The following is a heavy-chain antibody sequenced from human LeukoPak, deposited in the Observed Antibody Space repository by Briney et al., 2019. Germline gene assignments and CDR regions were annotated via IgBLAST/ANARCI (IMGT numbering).Heavy chain of an antibody. D-gene: IGHD1-26*01. Sequence: SETLSLTCTVSGGSISSSSYYWGWTRQPPGKGLEWIGSIYYSGSTYYNPSLKSRVTISVDTSKNQFSLKLSSVTAADTAVYYCAVGGIVGATTLDYWGQGTLVTVSS. CDR1: GGSISSSSYY. CDR2: IYYSGST. V-gene: IGHV4-39*01. J-gene: IGHJ4*02. CDR3: AVGGIVGATTLDY.